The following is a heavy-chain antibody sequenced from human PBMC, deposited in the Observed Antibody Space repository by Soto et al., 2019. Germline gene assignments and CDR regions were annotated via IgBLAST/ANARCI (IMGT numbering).Heavy chain of an antibody. Sequence: GGSLRLSCAASGFTFSSYAMSWVRQAPGKGLEWVSSISSGSSYIYYAGSVKGRFTISRDNAKNSLYLQMNSLRAEDTAVYYYARGVYYFDYWGQGTLVTVSS. J-gene: IGHJ4*02. CDR3: ARGVYYFDY. CDR2: ISSGSSYI. V-gene: IGHV3-21*01. CDR1: GFTFSSYA.